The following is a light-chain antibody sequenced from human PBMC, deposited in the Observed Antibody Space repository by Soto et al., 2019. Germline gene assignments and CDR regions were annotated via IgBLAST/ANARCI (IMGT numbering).Light chain of an antibody. Sequence: QSALTQPASVSGSPGQSITISCTGTSSDVGGYNFVSWYQQHPGKAPKLMSYDVSNRPSGVSNRFSGSKSFNTASLTISGLQADDEADYYCTSYTSSQTLYVFVNGTKLT. CDR1: SSDVGGYNF. J-gene: IGLJ1*01. CDR3: TSYTSSQTLYV. V-gene: IGLV2-14*01. CDR2: DVS.